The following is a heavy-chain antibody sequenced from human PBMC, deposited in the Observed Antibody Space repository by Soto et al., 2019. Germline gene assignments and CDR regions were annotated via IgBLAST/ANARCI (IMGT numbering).Heavy chain of an antibody. J-gene: IGHJ5*01. CDR1: GYSTSSGNY. V-gene: IGHV4-38-2*01. Sequence: DTLSLTCAVTGYSTSSGNYWAWIRQPPGGGLEGIGGLYHIGSTHYNTSLKSRVTIPVDTSKNHFSVALSSVTAADPPMSYGRSSTRCYDESCVDAWGEGTMVTGAS. D-gene: IGHD2-2*01. CDR2: LYHIGST. CDR3: RSSTRCYDESCVDA.